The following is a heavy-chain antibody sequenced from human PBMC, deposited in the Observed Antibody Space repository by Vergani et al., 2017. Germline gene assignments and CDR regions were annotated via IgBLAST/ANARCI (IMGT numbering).Heavy chain of an antibody. J-gene: IGHJ4*02. CDR3: ATVRRAYCGGDCSHDY. CDR1: GGTFSSNS. Sequence: QGQLAQSGAEVKKPGSSVKVSCKASGGTFSSNSISWVRQAPGQGLEWMGRIIPIFGTTSYAQKFQGRVTILADESTSTAYMELSSLRSEDTAVYYCATVRRAYCGGDCSHDYWGQGTLVTVSS. V-gene: IGHV1-69*13. D-gene: IGHD2-21*02. CDR2: IIPIFGTT.